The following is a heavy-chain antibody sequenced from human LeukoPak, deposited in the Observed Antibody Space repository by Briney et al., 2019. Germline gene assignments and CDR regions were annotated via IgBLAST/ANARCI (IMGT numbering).Heavy chain of an antibody. D-gene: IGHD6-19*01. CDR2: LSGSGITT. J-gene: IGHJ4*01. CDR1: GFTFSNSA. V-gene: IGHV3-23*01. Sequence: GGSLRLSCAASGFTFSNSAVSWVRQAPGKGLEWVSTLSGSGITTYYADSVKGRFTISRDNSKNTLYLQMNSLTAEDTAVYYCAKGIYSSGWSYFDYWGHGTLVTVSS. CDR3: AKGIYSSGWSYFDY.